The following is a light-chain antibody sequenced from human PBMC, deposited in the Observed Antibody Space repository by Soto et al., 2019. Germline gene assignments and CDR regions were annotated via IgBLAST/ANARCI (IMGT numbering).Light chain of an antibody. J-gene: IGKJ1*01. Sequence: DLQMTQSPSSLSASVGDRVTITCRASQSISSYLNWYQQKPGKAPDLLIYAASTLQNGVPWRFSGSGSGTDFTLTISNLQPEDFATYYCQQSYSFSRTFGQGTKVEIK. CDR2: AAS. CDR1: QSISSY. V-gene: IGKV1-39*01. CDR3: QQSYSFSRT.